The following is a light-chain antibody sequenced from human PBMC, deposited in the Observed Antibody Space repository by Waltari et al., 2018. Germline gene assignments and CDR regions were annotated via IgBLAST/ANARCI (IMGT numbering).Light chain of an antibody. CDR1: SSTIGARYD. CDR3: QSYASSLSGSV. CDR2: DTH. Sequence: QSVLTQPPSVSAPPGQRVTLSCTGRSSTIGARYDVHCYQQLPGTAPKLLIYDTHNRPAGVPDRFSGSKSRTSASLAITGLQAEDDADYYCQSYASSLSGSVFGGGTKLTVL. J-gene: IGLJ2*01. V-gene: IGLV1-40*01.